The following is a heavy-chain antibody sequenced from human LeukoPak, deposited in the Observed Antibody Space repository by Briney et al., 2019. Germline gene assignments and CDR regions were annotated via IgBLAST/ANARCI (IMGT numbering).Heavy chain of an antibody. J-gene: IGHJ4*02. CDR3: ARDHHDSSGYPY. CDR1: GFTFSSYS. CDR2: ISSSSSYI. D-gene: IGHD3-22*01. V-gene: IGHV3-21*01. Sequence: GGSLRLSCAASGFTFSSYSMNWVRQAPGKGLEWVSSISSSSSYIYYADSVKGRFTISRDNAKNSLYLQMNRLRAEDTAVYYCARDHHDSSGYPYWGQGTLVTVSS.